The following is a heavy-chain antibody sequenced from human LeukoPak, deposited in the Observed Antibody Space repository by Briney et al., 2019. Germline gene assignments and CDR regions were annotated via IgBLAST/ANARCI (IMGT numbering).Heavy chain of an antibody. V-gene: IGHV4-31*03. D-gene: IGHD6-13*01. CDR3: ARGGTIAAAGFYYYYYMDV. J-gene: IGHJ6*03. CDR2: IYYSGST. CDR1: GGSISSGGYY. Sequence: KPSQTLSLTCTVSGGSISSGGYYWSWIRQHPGKGLEWIGYIYYSGSTYYNPSLKSRVTISVDTSKNQFSLKLSSVTAADTAVYYRARGGTIAAAGFYYYYYMDVWGKGTTVTVSS.